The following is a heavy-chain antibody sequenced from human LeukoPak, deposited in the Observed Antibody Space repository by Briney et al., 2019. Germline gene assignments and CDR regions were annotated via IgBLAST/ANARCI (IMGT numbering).Heavy chain of an antibody. D-gene: IGHD6-19*01. Sequence: GSLRPSCAASGFTFSSYDMHWVRQATGKGLEWVSAIGTAGDTYYPGSVKGRFTISRENAKNSLYLQMNSLRAEDTAVYYCARAVAGTTGWFDPWGQGTLVTVSS. CDR2: IGTAGDT. V-gene: IGHV3-13*01. J-gene: IGHJ5*02. CDR1: GFTFSSYD. CDR3: ARAVAGTTGWFDP.